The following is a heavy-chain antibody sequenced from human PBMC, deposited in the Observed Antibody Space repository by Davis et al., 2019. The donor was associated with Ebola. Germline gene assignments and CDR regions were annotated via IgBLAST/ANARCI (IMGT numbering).Heavy chain of an antibody. CDR2: ISYDGDTN. CDR3: ARDIGYSGYVVYYGMDV. V-gene: IGHV3-30*04. Sequence: GGSLRLSCAASGFTFSSYTLHWVRQAPGKGLEWVAVISYDGDTNYHADSVQGRFTISRDNSKNTLYLQMNSLRAEDTAVYYCARDIGYSGYVVYYGMDVWGQGTMVTVSS. CDR1: GFTFSSYT. J-gene: IGHJ6*02. D-gene: IGHD5-12*01.